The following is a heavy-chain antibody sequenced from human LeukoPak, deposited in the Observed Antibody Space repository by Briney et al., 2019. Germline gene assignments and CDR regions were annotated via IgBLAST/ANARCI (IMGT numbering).Heavy chain of an antibody. J-gene: IGHJ4*02. CDR3: ARRAYSSGFDYIDY. CDR1: GGSISGYY. Sequence: PSGTLSLTCTGSGGSISGYYWSWIRQPPGKGLELIGFIYYSGSTSYNPSLKSRVTISVDTSKSQFSPKLSSVIAADTAVYYCARRAYSSGFDYIDYWGEGTLVTVSS. V-gene: IGHV4-59*08. CDR2: IYYSGST. D-gene: IGHD6-19*01.